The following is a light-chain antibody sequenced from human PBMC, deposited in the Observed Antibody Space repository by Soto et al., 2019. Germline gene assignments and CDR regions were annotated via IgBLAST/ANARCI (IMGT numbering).Light chain of an antibody. J-gene: IGKJ1*01. CDR2: GAS. Sequence: VLTQSAGTLSLSPGERATLSCRASQSVSSSYLAWYQQKPGQAPRLLVYGASSRATGIPDRFSGSGSGTDFTLTISRLEPEDFAEYYCQQYGSSPTFGQGTKVDI. CDR3: QQYGSSPT. V-gene: IGKV3-20*01. CDR1: QSVSSSY.